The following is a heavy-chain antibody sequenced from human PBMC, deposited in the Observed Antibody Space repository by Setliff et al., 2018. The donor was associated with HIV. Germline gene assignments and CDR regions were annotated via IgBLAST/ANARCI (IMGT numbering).Heavy chain of an antibody. CDR3: ARTSGARTTDY. D-gene: IGHD1-1*01. J-gene: IGHJ4*02. CDR2: IYPSDSDT. V-gene: IGHV5-51*01. Sequence: PGESLKISCRGSGYTFTNYWIAWVRQMPGKGLEWMGIIYPSDSDTRYSPSFQGHVTISVDKSISTVYLQWSNLKASDSAMYYCARTSGARTTDYWGQGTLVTVSS. CDR1: GYTFTNYW.